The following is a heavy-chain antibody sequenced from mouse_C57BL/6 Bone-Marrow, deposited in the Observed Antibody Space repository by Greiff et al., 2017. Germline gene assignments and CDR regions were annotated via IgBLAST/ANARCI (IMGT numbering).Heavy chain of an antibody. D-gene: IGHD1-1*01. CDR2: ILPGSGST. J-gene: IGHJ2*01. CDR1: GYTFTGYW. CDR3: ERWILRSWYFDY. V-gene: IGHV1-9*01. Sequence: QVQLQQSGAELMKPGASVKLSCKATGYTFTGYWIEWVKQRPGHGLEWIGEILPGSGSTNYNDKFKGKATFTADTSSNTAYMQLSSLTTEDSAIYYGERWILRSWYFDYWGQGTTLTVSS.